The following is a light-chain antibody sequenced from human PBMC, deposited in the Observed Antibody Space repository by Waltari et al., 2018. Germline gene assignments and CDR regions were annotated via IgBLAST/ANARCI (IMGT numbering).Light chain of an antibody. CDR1: QSVSSY. CDR2: DAS. Sequence: EIVLTQSPATLSLSPGERATLSCRASQSVSSYLAWYQQKPGQAPMLLIYDASNRATGIPARFSASGSGTDFTLTLSSLEPEDFAVYYCQQRSSWPYTFGQGTKLEIK. V-gene: IGKV3-11*01. J-gene: IGKJ2*01. CDR3: QQRSSWPYT.